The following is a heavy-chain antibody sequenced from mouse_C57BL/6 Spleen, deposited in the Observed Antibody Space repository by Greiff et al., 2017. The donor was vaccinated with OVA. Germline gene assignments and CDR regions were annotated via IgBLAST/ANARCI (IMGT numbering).Heavy chain of an antibody. D-gene: IGHD1-1*01. V-gene: IGHV1-50*01. J-gene: IGHJ2*01. Sequence: QVQLQQPGAELVKPGASVKLSCKASGYTFTSYWMQWVKQRPGQGLEWIGEIDPSDSYTNYNQKFKGKATLTVDTSSSTAYMQLSSLTSEDSAVDYCARLDYGSSRFDYWGQGTTLTVSS. CDR2: IDPSDSYT. CDR3: ARLDYGSSRFDY. CDR1: GYTFTSYW.